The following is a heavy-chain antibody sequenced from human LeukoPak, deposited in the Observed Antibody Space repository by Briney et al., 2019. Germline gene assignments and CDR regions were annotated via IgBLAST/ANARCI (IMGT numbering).Heavy chain of an antibody. J-gene: IGHJ4*02. D-gene: IGHD4-11*01. CDR2: IYYSGST. CDR1: GGSISSYY. CDR3: ARLPDYPYYFDY. Sequence: SETLSLTCTVSGGSISSYYWSWIRQPPGKGLEWIGYIYYSGSTNYNPSLKSRVTILVDTSKNQFSLKLSSVTAADTAVYYCARLPDYPYYFDYWGQGTLVTVSS. V-gene: IGHV4-59*08.